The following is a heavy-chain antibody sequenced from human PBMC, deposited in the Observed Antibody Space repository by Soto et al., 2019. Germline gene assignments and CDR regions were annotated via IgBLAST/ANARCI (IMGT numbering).Heavy chain of an antibody. CDR1: GFTFSSYA. CDR3: ARDSSSWYTTLIYGMDV. J-gene: IGHJ6*02. V-gene: IGHV3-30-3*01. D-gene: IGHD6-13*01. CDR2: ISYDGSNK. Sequence: GGSLRLSCAASGFTFSSYAMRWVRQAPGKGLEWVAVISYDGSNKYYADSVKGRFTISRDNSKNTLYLQMNSLRAEDTAVYYCARDSSSWYTTLIYGMDVWGQGTTVTVSS.